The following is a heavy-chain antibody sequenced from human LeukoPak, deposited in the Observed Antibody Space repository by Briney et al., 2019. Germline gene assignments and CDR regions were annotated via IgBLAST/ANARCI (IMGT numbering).Heavy chain of an antibody. CDR1: GGPISSSSYY. J-gene: IGHJ4*02. CDR2: IYYSGST. CDR3: ARVYRSMIGNGREENFDY. Sequence: SETLSLTCTVSGGPISSSSYYWGWIRQPPGKGLEWIGSIYYSGSTYYNPSLKSRVTISVDTSKNQFSLKLSSVTAADTAVYYCARVYRSMIGNGREENFDYWGQGTLVTVSS. V-gene: IGHV4-39*07. D-gene: IGHD3-22*01.